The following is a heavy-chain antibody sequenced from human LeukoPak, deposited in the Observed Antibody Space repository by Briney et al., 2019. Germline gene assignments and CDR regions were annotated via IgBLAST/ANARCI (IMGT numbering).Heavy chain of an antibody. CDR2: INPNSGGT. CDR1: GYXFTGYY. CDR3: ATLTYYYDSSGYYFDY. J-gene: IGHJ4*02. V-gene: IGHV1-2*02. Sequence: EASVKVSCKASGYXFTGYYIHWVRQAPGQGLEWMGWINPNSGGTNYAQKFQGRVTMTRDTSISTAYMELSRLRSDDTAVYYCATLTYYYDSSGYYFDYWGQGTLITVSS. D-gene: IGHD3-22*01.